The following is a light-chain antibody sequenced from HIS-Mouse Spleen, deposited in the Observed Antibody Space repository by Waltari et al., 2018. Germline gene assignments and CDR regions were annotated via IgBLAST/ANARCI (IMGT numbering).Light chain of an antibody. CDR3: QVWDSSSDHVV. J-gene: IGLJ2*01. V-gene: IGLV3-21*03. CDR1: NIGSKR. Sequence: SYVLTQPPSVSVAPGKTARITWGGNNIGSKRVHWYQQKPGQAPGLVVYDDSDRPSGIPERFSGSNSGNTATLTISRVEAGDEADYYCQVWDSSSDHVVFGGGTKLTVL. CDR2: DDS.